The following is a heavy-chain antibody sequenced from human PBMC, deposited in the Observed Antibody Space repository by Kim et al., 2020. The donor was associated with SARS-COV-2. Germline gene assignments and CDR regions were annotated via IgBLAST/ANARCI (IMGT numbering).Heavy chain of an antibody. J-gene: IGHJ4*02. CDR1: GGSFSGYY. Sequence: SETLSLTCAVYGGSFSGYYWSWIRQPPGKGLEWIGEINHSGSTNYNPSLKSRVTISVDTSKNQFSLKLSSVTAADTAVYYCARGGYSYGYGYWGQGTLVTVSS. V-gene: IGHV4-34*01. D-gene: IGHD5-18*01. CDR2: INHSGST. CDR3: ARGGYSYGYGY.